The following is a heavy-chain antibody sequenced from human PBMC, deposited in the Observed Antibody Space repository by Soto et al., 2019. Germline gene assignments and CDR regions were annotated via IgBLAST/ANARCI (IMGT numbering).Heavy chain of an antibody. V-gene: IGHV3-7*03. J-gene: IGHJ1*01. Sequence: GVSLRLSCAASGFTFSSYWMSWVRQAPGKGLEWVANIKQDGSEKYYVDSVKGRFTISRDNAKNSLYLQMNSLRAEDTAVYYCATRRGGSSWRPGYFQHWGQGTLVTVSS. CDR2: IKQDGSEK. CDR1: GFTFSSYW. D-gene: IGHD6-13*01. CDR3: ATRRGGSSWRPGYFQH.